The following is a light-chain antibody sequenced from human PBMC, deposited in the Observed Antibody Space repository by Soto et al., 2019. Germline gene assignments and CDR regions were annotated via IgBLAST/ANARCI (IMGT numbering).Light chain of an antibody. CDR1: SSDVGGYNY. V-gene: IGLV2-14*01. CDR3: NSYTSSSTYV. Sequence: QSVLTEPASVSGSPGQSITISCTGTSSDVGGYNYVYWYQQHPGKSPQLVIYDVSNRPSGVSNRFSGSKSGNTASLTISGLQAEDEADYYCNSYTSSSTYVFGTGTKVTVL. CDR2: DVS. J-gene: IGLJ1*01.